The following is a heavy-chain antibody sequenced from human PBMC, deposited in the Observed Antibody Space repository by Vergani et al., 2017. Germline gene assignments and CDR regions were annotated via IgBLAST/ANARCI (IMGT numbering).Heavy chain of an antibody. CDR3: AKDPSSSWYWFDY. CDR2: ISSSSSYI. J-gene: IGHJ4*02. D-gene: IGHD6-13*01. Sequence: EVQLVESGGGLVKPGGSLRLSCAASGFTFSSYSMNWVRQAPGKGLEWVSSISSSSSYIYYADSVKGRFTISRDNSKNTLYLQMNSLRAEDTAVYYCAKDPSSSWYWFDYWGQGTLVTVSS. CDR1: GFTFSSYS. V-gene: IGHV3-21*01.